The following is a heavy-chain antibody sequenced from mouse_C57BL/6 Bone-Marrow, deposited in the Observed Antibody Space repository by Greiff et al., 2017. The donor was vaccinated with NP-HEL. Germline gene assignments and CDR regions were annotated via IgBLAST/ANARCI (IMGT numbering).Heavy chain of an antibody. CDR2: IDPENGDT. J-gene: IGHJ2*01. V-gene: IGHV14-4*01. CDR3: TTSDGYYFDY. D-gene: IGHD2-3*01. CDR1: GFNIKDDY. Sequence: SGAELVRPGASVKLSCTASGFNIKDDYMHWVKQRPEQGLEWIGWIDPENGDTEYASKFQGKATITADTSSNTAYLQLSSLTSEDTAVYYCTTSDGYYFDYWGQGTTLTVSS.